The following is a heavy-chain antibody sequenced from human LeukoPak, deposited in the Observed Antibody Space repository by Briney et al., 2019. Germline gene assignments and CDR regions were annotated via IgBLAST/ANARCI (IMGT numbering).Heavy chain of an antibody. CDR3: ARGITIFGVVSVNWFDP. V-gene: IGHV4-59*11. J-gene: IGHJ5*02. D-gene: IGHD3-3*01. Sequence: PSETLSLTCTVSGGSISSHYWSWLRQPPGKGLEWLGYIYYSGSTNYNPSLKSRVTISVDTSKNQFSLKLSSVTAADTAVYYCARGITIFGVVSVNWFDPWGQGTLVTVSS. CDR1: GGSISSHY. CDR2: IYYSGST.